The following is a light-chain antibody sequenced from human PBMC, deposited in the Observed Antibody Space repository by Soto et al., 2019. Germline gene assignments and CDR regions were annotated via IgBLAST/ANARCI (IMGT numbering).Light chain of an antibody. Sequence: DIQMTQSPSSLSAFIGDRVTITCRTSHNISSHLNWYHQKPGKAPNLLIYAASSLQSGVPSGFSGSGSGTDFTLTITSLQPDDFATYYWERSFRSPDSLGQGAKLQIK. CDR1: HNISSH. J-gene: IGKJ2*03. V-gene: IGKV1-39*01. CDR3: ERSFRSPDS. CDR2: AAS.